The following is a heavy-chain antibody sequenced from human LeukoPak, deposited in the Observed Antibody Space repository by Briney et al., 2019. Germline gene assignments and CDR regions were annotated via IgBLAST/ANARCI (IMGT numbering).Heavy chain of an antibody. V-gene: IGHV4-38-2*02. CDR2: FYHSEST. CDR3: ARTVIDRSGYSAFDI. D-gene: IGHD3-22*01. Sequence: PSETLSLTCSVSGYSISSGHYWGWLRQPPGKGLEWIGSFYHSESTYYNPSLKSRVTISADTSNNQFSLNLSSVTAADTAVYYCARTVIDRSGYSAFDIWGQGTMVAVSS. CDR1: GYSISSGHY. J-gene: IGHJ3*02.